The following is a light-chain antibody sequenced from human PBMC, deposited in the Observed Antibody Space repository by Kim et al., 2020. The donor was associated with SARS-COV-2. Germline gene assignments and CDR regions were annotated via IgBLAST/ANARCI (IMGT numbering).Light chain of an antibody. V-gene: IGLV3-1*01. CDR1: KLGDKY. CDR3: QAWDRLTYV. Sequence: SYELTEPPSVSVSTGQTASITCSGDKLGDKYACWYQQNPGQSPVLVIYQDDKRPSGIPERFSGSNSGNTATLTISETQAVDEADYYCQAWDRLTYVFGTG. CDR2: QDD. J-gene: IGLJ1*01.